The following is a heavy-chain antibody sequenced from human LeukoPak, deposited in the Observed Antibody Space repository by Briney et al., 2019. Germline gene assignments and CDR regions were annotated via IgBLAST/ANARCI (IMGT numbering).Heavy chain of an antibody. D-gene: IGHD3-16*01. CDR2: FDPEDGAR. CDR1: GGTVTGFS. J-gene: IGHJ4*02. Sequence: GASVKVSCKVSGGTVTGFSIHWVRQAPGHGLEWMGGFDPEDGARIFAQKFQGRVTMTEDTSTDTAYMDLSSLRSEDTAVYYCATGHTYDYSLYWGQGTLVTVSS. V-gene: IGHV1-24*01. CDR3: ATGHTYDYSLY.